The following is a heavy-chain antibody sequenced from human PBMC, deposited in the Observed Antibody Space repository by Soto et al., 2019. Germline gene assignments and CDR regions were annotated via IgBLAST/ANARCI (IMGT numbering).Heavy chain of an antibody. Sequence: EVQLVESGGGLVKPGGSLRLSCRASGFSFDTYSMNWVRQAPGKGLEWVSSISSSSSFIYYADSLKGRFTISRDNARNSLYLQMNSLRVEDSAVYYCARERTNGWFSGSDYWGQGTLVTVSS. CDR1: GFSFDTYS. D-gene: IGHD6-19*01. CDR2: ISSSSSFI. V-gene: IGHV3-21*01. J-gene: IGHJ4*02. CDR3: ARERTNGWFSGSDY.